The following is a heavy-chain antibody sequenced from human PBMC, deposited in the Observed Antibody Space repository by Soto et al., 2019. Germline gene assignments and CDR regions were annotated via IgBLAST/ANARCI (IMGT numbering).Heavy chain of an antibody. CDR3: ASLESQRDYGDSGGYYYYMDV. CDR2: IYYSGST. Sequence: SETLSLTCTVSGGSISSSSYYWGWIRQPPGKGLEWIGSIYYSGSTYYNPSLKSRVTISVDTSKNQFSLKLSSVTAADTAVYYCASLESQRDYGDSGGYYYYMDVWGKGTTVNVSS. D-gene: IGHD4-17*01. CDR1: GGSISSSSYY. J-gene: IGHJ6*03. V-gene: IGHV4-39*01.